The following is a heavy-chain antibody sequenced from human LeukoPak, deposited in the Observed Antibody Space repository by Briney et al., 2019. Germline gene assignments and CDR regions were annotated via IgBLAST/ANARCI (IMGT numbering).Heavy chain of an antibody. CDR2: ISEEGSNK. V-gene: IGHV3-30*18. D-gene: IGHD3-10*01. CDR3: AKDLWGSGSYYYYYGMDV. Sequence: ERSLSLSCAASGFTFSSYGMHWVRQAAGKGLEWVAGISEEGSNKYYAESVKGRFTISRDNSKNTLYLQMNSLRAEDTAVYYCAKDLWGSGSYYYYYGMDVWGQGTTVTVSS. CDR1: GFTFSSYG. J-gene: IGHJ6*02.